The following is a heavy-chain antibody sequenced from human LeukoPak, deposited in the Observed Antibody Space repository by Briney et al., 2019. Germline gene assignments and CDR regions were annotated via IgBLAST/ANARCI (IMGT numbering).Heavy chain of an antibody. J-gene: IGHJ6*02. D-gene: IGHD2-15*01. CDR2: IIAYNGNT. CDR3: ARDLSGGSALHYYYYGMDV. V-gene: IGHV1-18*01. CDR1: GYTFTSYG. Sequence: ASVKVSCKASGYTFTSYGISWVRQAPGQGLEWMGWIIAYNGNTNYAQKLQGRVTMTTVTSTSTAYMELRSLRSDDTAVYYCARDLSGGSALHYYYYGMDVWGQGTTVTVSS.